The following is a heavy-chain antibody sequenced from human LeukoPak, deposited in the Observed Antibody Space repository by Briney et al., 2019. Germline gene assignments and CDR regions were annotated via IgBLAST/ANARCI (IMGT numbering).Heavy chain of an antibody. Sequence: PGGSLRLSCAASGFTFSDYYMSWIRQAPGKGLEWVSYTSSSGSTIYYADSVKGRFTISRDNAKNSLYLQMNSLRAEDTAVYYCARDRYYYDSSGYWYYFDYWGQGTLVTVSS. CDR1: GFTFSDYY. D-gene: IGHD3-22*01. J-gene: IGHJ4*02. V-gene: IGHV3-11*04. CDR3: ARDRYYYDSSGYWYYFDY. CDR2: TSSSGSTI.